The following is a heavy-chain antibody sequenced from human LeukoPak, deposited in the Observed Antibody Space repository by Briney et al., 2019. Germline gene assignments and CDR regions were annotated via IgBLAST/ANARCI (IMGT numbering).Heavy chain of an antibody. CDR1: GFTFSSYG. CDR2: IRYDGSNK. CDR3: AKDRWYYYDSSGYYYHPIHFDY. Sequence: GGSLRLSCAASGFTFSSYGMHWVRQAPGKGLEWVAFIRYDGSNKYYADSVKGRFTISRDNSKNTLYLQMNSLRAEDTAVYYCAKDRWYYYDSSGYYYHPIHFDYWGQGTLVTVSS. V-gene: IGHV3-30*02. D-gene: IGHD3-22*01. J-gene: IGHJ4*02.